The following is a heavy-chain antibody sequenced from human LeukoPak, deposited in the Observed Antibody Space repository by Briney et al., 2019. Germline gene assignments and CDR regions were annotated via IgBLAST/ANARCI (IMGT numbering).Heavy chain of an antibody. Sequence: SQTLSLTCTVSGGSISSGDYYWSWIRQPPGKGLEWIGYIYYSWSTYYNPSLKSRFTISVDTSKNQYSLKLSSVTAADTAVYYCAGKTRHGSRPVPYYFDYWGQGTLVTVSS. V-gene: IGHV4-30-4*01. D-gene: IGHD6-13*01. CDR2: IYYSWST. CDR3: AGKTRHGSRPVPYYFDY. J-gene: IGHJ4*02. CDR1: GGSISSGDYY.